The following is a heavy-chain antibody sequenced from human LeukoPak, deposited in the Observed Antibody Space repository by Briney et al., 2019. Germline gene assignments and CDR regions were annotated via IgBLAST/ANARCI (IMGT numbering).Heavy chain of an antibody. CDR3: ARDRGGDGINYYFDY. CDR1: GFTFSTYA. Sequence: GGSLRLSCAASGFTFSTYAMSWVRQAPGKGLEWVSGISDSGGTTYYADSVKGRFTISRDNSKNTLYLQVNSLRAEDTAVYYCARDRGGDGINYYFDYWGQGTLVTVSS. V-gene: IGHV3-23*01. CDR2: ISDSGGTT. J-gene: IGHJ4*02. D-gene: IGHD5-24*01.